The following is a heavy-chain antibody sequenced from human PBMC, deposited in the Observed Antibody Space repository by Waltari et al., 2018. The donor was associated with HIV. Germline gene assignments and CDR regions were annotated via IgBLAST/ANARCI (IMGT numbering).Heavy chain of an antibody. CDR1: GFAYVSYA. D-gene: IGHD3-22*01. V-gene: IGHV3-23*01. CDR3: AKAYYENTAYYYDF. Sequence: EVQLLESGGGLVQPGGSRRLSCAASGFAYVSYAITWVRQSPERGLKWVAAVSGSGAKSFYADSVKGRFTISRDNAKNTVFLQMNSLRAADTAIYYCAKAYYENTAYYYDFWGRGTRVTVSS. CDR2: VSGSGAKS. J-gene: IGHJ4*02.